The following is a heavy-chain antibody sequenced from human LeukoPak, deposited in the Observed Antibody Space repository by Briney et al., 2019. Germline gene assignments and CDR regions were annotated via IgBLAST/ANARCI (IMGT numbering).Heavy chain of an antibody. CDR3: ARMLFRITMVRGVIGPLDY. Sequence: GGSLRLSCAASGFTVSSNYMSWVRQAPGKGLEWVSVIYSGGSTYYADSVKGRFTISRDNSKNTLYLQMNSLRAEDTAVYYCARMLFRITMVRGVIGPLDYWGQGTLVTVSS. CDR1: GFTVSSNY. J-gene: IGHJ4*02. CDR2: IYSGGST. V-gene: IGHV3-53*01. D-gene: IGHD3-10*01.